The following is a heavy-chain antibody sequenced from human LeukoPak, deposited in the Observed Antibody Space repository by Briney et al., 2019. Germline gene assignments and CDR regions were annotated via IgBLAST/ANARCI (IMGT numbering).Heavy chain of an antibody. Sequence: GGSLRLSCVASGFTFGKYWMAWVRRTPEKGLEWVANIKPDGSEKYYMDSVKGRVTISRDNAKNSVYLQMNSLRAEDTALYYCASGGYNWNRLDYWGQGTLVTVSS. CDR1: GFTFGKYW. CDR2: IKPDGSEK. J-gene: IGHJ4*02. CDR3: ASGGYNWNRLDY. D-gene: IGHD1-20*01. V-gene: IGHV3-7*01.